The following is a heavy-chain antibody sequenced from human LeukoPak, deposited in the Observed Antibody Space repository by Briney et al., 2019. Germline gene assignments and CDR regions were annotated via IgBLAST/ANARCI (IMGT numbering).Heavy chain of an antibody. CDR3: ARDGHSYGHDY. CDR1: GFTFSSYE. Sequence: PGGSLRLSCAASGFTFSSYEMNWVRQTPGKGLEWISYISSSGTTIYYADSVKGRFTISRDNAKNSLYLQMNSLRAEDTAVYYCARDGHSYGHDYWGQGTLVTVSS. J-gene: IGHJ4*02. CDR2: ISSSGTTI. V-gene: IGHV3-48*03. D-gene: IGHD5-18*01.